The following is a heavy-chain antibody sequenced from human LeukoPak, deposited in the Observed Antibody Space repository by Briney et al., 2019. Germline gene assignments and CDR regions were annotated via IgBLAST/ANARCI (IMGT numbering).Heavy chain of an antibody. CDR2: IYYSGST. Sequence: PSETLSLTCTVSGGSISSGDYYWSWIRQPPGKGLEWIGYIYYSGSTYYNPSLKSRVTISVDTSKNQFSLKLSSVTAADTAVYCCARAVVVAATRWFDPWGQGTLVTVSS. D-gene: IGHD2-15*01. CDR3: ARAVVVAATRWFDP. J-gene: IGHJ5*02. V-gene: IGHV4-30-4*01. CDR1: GGSISSGDYY.